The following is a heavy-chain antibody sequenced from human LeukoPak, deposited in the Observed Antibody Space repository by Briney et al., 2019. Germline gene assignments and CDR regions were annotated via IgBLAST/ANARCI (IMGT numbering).Heavy chain of an antibody. CDR3: AKGSSTLLGFGELKSPDYYYYGMDV. V-gene: IGHV3-23*01. CDR2: ISGSGGST. CDR1: VFTFSSYA. D-gene: IGHD3-10*01. J-gene: IGHJ6*02. Sequence: GGSLRLSCAASVFTFSSYAMSWVRQAPGKGLEWVSAISGSGGSTYYADSVKGRFTISRDNSKNTLYLQMNSLRAEDTAVYYCAKGSSTLLGFGELKSPDYYYYGMDVWGQGTTVTVSS.